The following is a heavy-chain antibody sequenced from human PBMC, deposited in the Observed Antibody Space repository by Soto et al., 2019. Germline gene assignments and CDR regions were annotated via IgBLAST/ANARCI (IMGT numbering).Heavy chain of an antibody. CDR1: GVTFTSCA. CDR3: AKGDWDYIAGHFDY. J-gene: IGHJ4*02. D-gene: IGHD1-7*01. V-gene: IGHV3-23*01. CDR2: ISGTAGNT. Sequence: LRLXXAASGVTFTSCAMSWVRQXXGKGLEWVSAISGTAGNTHHADSVKGRFTISRDISKNTLYLQMNSLRAEDTAVYYCAKGDWDYIAGHFDYWGQGTLVTVSS.